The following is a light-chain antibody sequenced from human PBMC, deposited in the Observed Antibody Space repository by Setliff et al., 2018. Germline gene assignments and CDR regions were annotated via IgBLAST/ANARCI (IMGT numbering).Light chain of an antibody. CDR3: SSYADSYTLV. V-gene: IGLV1-40*01. CDR1: SSDIGAGYG. Sequence: QSVLTQPPSVSGAPGQRVTISCTGTSSDIGAGYGVHWYQQLPGTAPKLLIYGNSNRPSGVPDRFSGSKSGTSASLAIAGLQAEDEADYYCSSYADSYTLVFGGGTKVTVL. CDR2: GNS. J-gene: IGLJ2*01.